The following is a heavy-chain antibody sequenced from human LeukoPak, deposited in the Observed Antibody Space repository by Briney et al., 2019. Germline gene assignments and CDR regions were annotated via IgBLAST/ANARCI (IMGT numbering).Heavy chain of an antibody. V-gene: IGHV3-30*18. CDR3: AKDRWAYCSSTSCQLNWFDP. Sequence: GGSLRLSCAASGFTFSSYGMLLVRQAPGKGLEWLAVISYDGSNKYYAESVKGRFTISRDNSKNTLYLQMNSLRAEDTAVYYCAKDRWAYCSSTSCQLNWFDPWGQGTLVTVSS. D-gene: IGHD2-2*01. CDR1: GFTFSSYG. CDR2: ISYDGSNK. J-gene: IGHJ5*02.